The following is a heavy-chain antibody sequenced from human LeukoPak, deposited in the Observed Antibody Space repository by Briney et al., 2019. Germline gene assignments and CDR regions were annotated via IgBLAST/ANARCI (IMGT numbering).Heavy chain of an antibody. J-gene: IGHJ4*02. V-gene: IGHV3-33*01. CDR1: GFTFSSYG. CDR3: ARDFAAYCSGGSCYSPYFDY. CDR2: IWYDGSNK. D-gene: IGHD2-15*01. Sequence: GRSLRLSCAASGFTFSSYGMHWVRQAPGKGLEWVAVIWYDGSNKYYADSVKGRFTISRGNSKNTLYLQMNSLRAEDTAVYYCARDFAAYCSGGSCYSPYFDYWGQGTLVTVSS.